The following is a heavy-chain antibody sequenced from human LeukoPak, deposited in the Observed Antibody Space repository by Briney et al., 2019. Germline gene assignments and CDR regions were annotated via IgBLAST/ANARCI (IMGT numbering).Heavy chain of an antibody. Sequence: ASVKVSCKASGYTFTSYAISWVRQAPGQGLEWMGRIIPILGIANYAQKFQGRVTITADKSTSTAYMELSSLRSDDTAVYYCAREQVRYYDRSGTPDYWGQGTLVTVSS. J-gene: IGHJ4*02. CDR2: IIPILGIA. CDR3: AREQVRYYDRSGTPDY. CDR1: GYTFTSYA. V-gene: IGHV1-69*04. D-gene: IGHD3-22*01.